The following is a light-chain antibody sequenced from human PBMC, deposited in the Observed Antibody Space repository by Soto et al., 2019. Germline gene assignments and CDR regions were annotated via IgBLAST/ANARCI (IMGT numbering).Light chain of an antibody. J-gene: IGKJ1*01. CDR1: QGISSY. Sequence: IQMTQSPSSFSASTGDRVTITCRASQGISSYLAWYQQKPGKAPKLLIYAASTLQSGVPSRFSGSGSGTDFTRTISCLQSEDFATYYCQQYYSYPWTFGQGTKV. CDR2: AAS. CDR3: QQYYSYPWT. V-gene: IGKV1-8*01.